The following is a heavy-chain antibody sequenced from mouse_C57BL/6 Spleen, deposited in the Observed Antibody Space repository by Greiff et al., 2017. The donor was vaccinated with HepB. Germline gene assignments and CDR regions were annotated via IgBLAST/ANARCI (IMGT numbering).Heavy chain of an antibody. D-gene: IGHD2-1*01. J-gene: IGHJ2*01. CDR3: ASFHHYYGDY. CDR2: ISSGSSNI. Sequence: EVQRVESGGGLVKPGGSLKLSCAASGFTFSDYGMHWVRQAPEKGLEWVAYISSGSSNIYYADTVKGRFTISRDNATNTLFLQMTSLRSEDTAVCYCASFHHYYGDYWGQGTTLTVSS. V-gene: IGHV5-17*01. CDR1: GFTFSDYG.